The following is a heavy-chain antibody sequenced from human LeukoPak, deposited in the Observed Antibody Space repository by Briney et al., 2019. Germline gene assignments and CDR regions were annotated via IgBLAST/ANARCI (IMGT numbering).Heavy chain of an antibody. CDR1: GFTFSSYW. CDR3: VRVGYYGSGSYNY. CDR2: IKQDGSEK. D-gene: IGHD3-10*01. J-gene: IGHJ4*02. Sequence: PGGSLRLSCAASGFTFSSYWMSWVRQAPGKGLEWVANIKQDGSEKYYVDSVKGRFTISRDNAKNSLYLQMNSLRAEDTAVYYCVRVGYYGSGSYNYWGQGTLVTVSS. V-gene: IGHV3-7*04.